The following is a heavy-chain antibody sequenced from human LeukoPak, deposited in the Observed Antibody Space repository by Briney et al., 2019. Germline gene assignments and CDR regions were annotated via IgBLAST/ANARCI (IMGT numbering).Heavy chain of an antibody. J-gene: IGHJ4*02. Sequence: GGSLRLSCAASGFTFSSYSMNWVRQAPGKGLEWVSAISGSGGSTYYADSVKGRFTISRDNSKNTLYLQMNSLRAEDTAVYYCAKMNIVLIVYAIYFDYWGQRTLVTVSS. CDR1: GFTFSSYS. CDR3: AKMNIVLIVYAIYFDY. V-gene: IGHV3-23*01. CDR2: ISGSGGST. D-gene: IGHD2-8*01.